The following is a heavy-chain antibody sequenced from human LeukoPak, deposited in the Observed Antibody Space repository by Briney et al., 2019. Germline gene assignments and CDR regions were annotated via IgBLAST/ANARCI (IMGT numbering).Heavy chain of an antibody. V-gene: IGHV4-34*01. CDR2: INASGRI. CDR1: GGSFSNYY. D-gene: IGHD1-7*01. CDR3: ARRWNYGRNYYIDV. Sequence: SETLSLTCAVYGGSFSNYYWSWIRQPPGKGLEWIGEINASGRINYNPSLMSRVTVSVDTSKNQFSLRLTSVTATDTAVYYCARRWNYGRNYYIDVWGNGATVSVSS. J-gene: IGHJ6*03.